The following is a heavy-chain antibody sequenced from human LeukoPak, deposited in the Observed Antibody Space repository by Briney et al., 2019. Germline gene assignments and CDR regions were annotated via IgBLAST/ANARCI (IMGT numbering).Heavy chain of an antibody. V-gene: IGHV4-38-2*02. CDR3: ARVGFATPYFDY. D-gene: IGHD2-2*03. Sequence: PSETLSLTCTVSDSSINNGYYWGWIRQSAGKGLEWIGSIFQSGTAYYNPSLKSRVTMSVDTSKNQFSLRLNSVTAADTAVYYCARVGFATPYFDYWGQGALVAVSS. CDR2: IFQSGTA. J-gene: IGHJ4*02. CDR1: DSSINNGYY.